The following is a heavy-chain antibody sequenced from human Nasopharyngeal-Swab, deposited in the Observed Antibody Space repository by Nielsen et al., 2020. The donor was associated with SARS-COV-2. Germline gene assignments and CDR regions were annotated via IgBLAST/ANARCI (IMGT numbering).Heavy chain of an antibody. CDR3: AKGSLWELLDY. V-gene: IGHV3-23*01. D-gene: IGHD1-26*01. J-gene: IGHJ4*02. CDR1: GFTFSSYA. CDR2: ISGSGGST. Sequence: GESLKISCAASGFTFSSYAMSWVRQAPGKGLEWVSAISGSGGSTYYADSVKGRFTISRDNSKNTLYLQMNSLRAEDTAVYYCAKGSLWELLDYWGQGTLVTASS.